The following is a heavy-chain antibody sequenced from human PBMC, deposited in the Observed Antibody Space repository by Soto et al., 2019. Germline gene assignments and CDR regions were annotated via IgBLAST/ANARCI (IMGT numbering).Heavy chain of an antibody. V-gene: IGHV3-7*01. CDR2: IKQDGSEE. D-gene: IGHD3-3*01. J-gene: IGHJ6*03. Sequence: GGSLRLSCAASGLTFSSYWMSWVRQAPGEGLEWVANIKQDGSEEYYVDSVKGRFTISRDNAKNSLYLQMNSLRAEDTAVYYCARLPQGVTIFGVVLYYYYMDVWGKGTTVTVSS. CDR3: ARLPQGVTIFGVVLYYYYMDV. CDR1: GLTFSSYW.